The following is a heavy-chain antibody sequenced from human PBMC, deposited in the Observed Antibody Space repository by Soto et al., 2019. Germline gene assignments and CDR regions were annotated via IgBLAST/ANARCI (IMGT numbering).Heavy chain of an antibody. D-gene: IGHD3-3*01. J-gene: IGHJ3*02. CDR1: GFTFSSYA. CDR3: ARDMEALDI. V-gene: IGHV3-30-3*01. Sequence: QVQLVESGGGVVQPGRSLRLSCAASGFTFSSYAMHWVRQAPGKGLEWVAVISYDGRNKYYADSVKGRFTISRDNSKNTLSLQMNSLRAEDTALYYCARDMEALDIWGQGTMVTVSS. CDR2: ISYDGRNK.